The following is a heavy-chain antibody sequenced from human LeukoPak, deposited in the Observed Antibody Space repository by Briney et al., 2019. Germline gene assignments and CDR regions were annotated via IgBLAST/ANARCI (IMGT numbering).Heavy chain of an antibody. CDR2: ISSTRSYI. Sequence: PGGSLRLSCAASGFTFFSYTMNWVRQAPGKGLEWVSSISSTRSYIYYADSVKGRYTISRDNAKNSLYLQMNSLRAEDTAVYYCARRAGAYTHPYDYWGQGTLVTVS. D-gene: IGHD3-16*01. CDR1: GFTFFSYT. J-gene: IGHJ4*02. V-gene: IGHV3-21*04. CDR3: ARRAGAYTHPYDY.